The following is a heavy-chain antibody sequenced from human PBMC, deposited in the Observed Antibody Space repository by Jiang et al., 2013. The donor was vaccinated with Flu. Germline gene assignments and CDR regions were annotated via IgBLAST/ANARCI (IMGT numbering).Heavy chain of an antibody. D-gene: IGHD1-26*01. J-gene: IGHJ4*02. CDR3: ARKTDSGIAPNDY. CDR1: GGSISSSNW. CDR2: IYYSGNT. Sequence: GSGLVKPSGTLSLTCAVSGGSISSSNWWSWVRQPPGKGLEWIGEIYYSGNTNYNPSLKSRVTISVDKSKNQLSLKLRSVTAVDTAIYYCARKTDSGIAPNDYWGQGTLVTVSS. V-gene: IGHV4-4*02.